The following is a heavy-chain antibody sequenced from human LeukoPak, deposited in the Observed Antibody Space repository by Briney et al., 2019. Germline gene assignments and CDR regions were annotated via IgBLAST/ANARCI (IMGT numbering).Heavy chain of an antibody. CDR3: ARFYGFGELKSRHFDY. CDR2: ISSSSSTI. Sequence: GGSLRLSCAASGFTFSSYSMNWVRQAPGKGLEWVSYISSSSSTIYYADSVKGRFAISRDNAKNSLYLQMNSLRAEDTAVYYCARFYGFGELKSRHFDYWGQGTLVTVSS. J-gene: IGHJ4*02. CDR1: GFTFSSYS. D-gene: IGHD3-10*01. V-gene: IGHV3-48*04.